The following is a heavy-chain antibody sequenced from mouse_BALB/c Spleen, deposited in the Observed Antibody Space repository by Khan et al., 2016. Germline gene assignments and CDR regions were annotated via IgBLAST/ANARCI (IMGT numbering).Heavy chain of an antibody. J-gene: IGHJ1*01. D-gene: IGHD1-1*01. Sequence: EVQLQESGPDLVKPSQSLSLTCTVTGYSITSDYSWHWIRQFPGNKLEWMGYIHYSGSTNYNPSLTSRISITRDTSKNHFFLQLNSVTTEDTATYYCARLRDWDFDVWGAGTTVTVSS. V-gene: IGHV3-1*02. CDR1: GYSITSDYS. CDR3: ARLRDWDFDV. CDR2: IHYSGST.